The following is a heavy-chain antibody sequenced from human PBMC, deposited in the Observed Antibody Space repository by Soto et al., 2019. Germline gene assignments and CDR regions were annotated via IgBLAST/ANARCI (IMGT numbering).Heavy chain of an antibody. D-gene: IGHD6-13*01. J-gene: IGHJ3*02. CDR3: ARQRIEAAFDAFDI. CDR1: GYSFTTYR. Sequence: GESLKISCKGSGYSFTTYRIGWIRQMPGKGLEWMGIIYPGDSETGYSPSFQGQVTISADKSNTTAYLQWSGLKASDTSMYYCARQRIEAAFDAFDIGGQGKMVTVSS. CDR2: IYPGDSET. V-gene: IGHV5-51*01.